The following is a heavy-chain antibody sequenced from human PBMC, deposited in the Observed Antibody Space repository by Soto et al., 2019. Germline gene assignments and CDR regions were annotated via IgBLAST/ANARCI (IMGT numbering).Heavy chain of an antibody. J-gene: IGHJ4*02. D-gene: IGHD3-10*01. CDR2: IIPLFGTA. V-gene: IGHV1-69*01. CDR1: GVTFSSET. Sequence: QVQLVQSGADVKKPGSSVKVSCQASGVTFSSETLGWVRQAPGQGLEWVGGIIPLFGTASYAQKFQGRVTITAHEPTSTVYMELSSLRSDDTAVYFCATELGENPASPFDAWGQGTLVTVSS. CDR3: ATELGENPASPFDA.